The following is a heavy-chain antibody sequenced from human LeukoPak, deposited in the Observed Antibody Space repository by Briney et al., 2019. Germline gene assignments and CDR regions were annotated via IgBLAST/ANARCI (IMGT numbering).Heavy chain of an antibody. J-gene: IGHJ6*03. CDR1: GFTFSSYS. Sequence: GGSLRLSCAASGFTFSSYSMNWVRQAPGKGLEWVSAISGSGGSTYYADSVKGRFTISRDNSKNTLYLQMNSLRAEDTAVYYCAKGKPNAYYYYYYMDVWGKGTTVTISS. CDR2: ISGSGGST. V-gene: IGHV3-23*01. CDR3: AKGKPNAYYYYYYMDV.